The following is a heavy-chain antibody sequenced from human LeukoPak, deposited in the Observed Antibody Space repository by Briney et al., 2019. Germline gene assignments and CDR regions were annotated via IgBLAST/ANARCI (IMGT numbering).Heavy chain of an antibody. CDR1: GFTFSSYG. D-gene: IGHD6-19*01. CDR3: ARDYAIAVSGTTYYYYYGMDV. J-gene: IGHJ6*02. Sequence: GGSLRLSCAASGFTFSSYGMHWVRQAPGKGLEWVAFIRYDGSNKYYADSVKGRFTISRDNSKNTLYLQMNSLRAEDTAVYYCARDYAIAVSGTTYYYYYGMDVWGQGTTVTVSS. CDR2: IRYDGSNK. V-gene: IGHV3-30*02.